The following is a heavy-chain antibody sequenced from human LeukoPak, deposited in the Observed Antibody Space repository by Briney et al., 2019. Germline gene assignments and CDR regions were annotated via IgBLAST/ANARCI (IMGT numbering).Heavy chain of an antibody. CDR3: AREAAYGSGSYYTPGFYYYYMDV. CDR2: INWNGGST. J-gene: IGHJ6*03. V-gene: IGHV3-20*04. CDR1: GFTFDDYG. D-gene: IGHD3-10*01. Sequence: GGSLRLSCAASGFTFDDYGMSWVRQAPGKGLEWVSGINWNGGSTGYADSVKGRFTISRDNAKNSLYLQTNSLRAEDTALYYCAREAAYGSGSYYTPGFYYYYMDVWGKGTTVTVSS.